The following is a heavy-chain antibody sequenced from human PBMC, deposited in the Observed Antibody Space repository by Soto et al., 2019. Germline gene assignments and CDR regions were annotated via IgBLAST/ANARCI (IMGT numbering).Heavy chain of an antibody. CDR2: INHSGST. V-gene: IGHV4-34*01. CDR1: GGSFSGYY. Sequence: PSETLSLTCAVYGGSFSGYYWSWIRQLPGKGLEWIGEINHSGSTNYNPSLKSRVTISVDTSKNQFSLKLSSVTAADTAVYYCARGRGYSYGYLPGMDVWGQGTTVTVSS. CDR3: ARGRGYSYGYLPGMDV. J-gene: IGHJ6*02. D-gene: IGHD5-18*01.